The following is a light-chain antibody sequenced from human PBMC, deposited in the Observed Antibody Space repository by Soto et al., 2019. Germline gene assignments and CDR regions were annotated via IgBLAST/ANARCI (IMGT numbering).Light chain of an antibody. V-gene: IGLV2-8*01. CDR1: RSDVGDYNY. CDR3: SSYAGSDNVEV. J-gene: IGLJ2*01. Sequence: QSVLTQPPSASGSPGQSVTISCTGTRSDVGDYNYVSWYQQHPGKAPKLLIYEVTKRPSGVPDRFSGSKSANTASLTVSGVQAEDDADYYCSSYAGSDNVEVFGGGTKLTVL. CDR2: EVT.